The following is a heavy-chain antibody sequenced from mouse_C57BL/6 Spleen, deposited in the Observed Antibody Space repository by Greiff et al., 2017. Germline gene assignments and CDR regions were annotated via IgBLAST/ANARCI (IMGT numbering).Heavy chain of an antibody. CDR2: IDPEDGDT. CDR1: GFNIQDYY. D-gene: IGHD1-1*01. Sequence: EVQVVESGAELVRPGASVKLSCTASGFNIQDYYMHWVKQRPEQGLEWIGRIDPEDGDTEYAPKFQGKATMTADTSSNTAYLQLSSLTSEDTAVYYCTVPLYYGSSYGYFDVWGTGTTVTVSS. V-gene: IGHV14-1*01. J-gene: IGHJ1*03. CDR3: TVPLYYGSSYGYFDV.